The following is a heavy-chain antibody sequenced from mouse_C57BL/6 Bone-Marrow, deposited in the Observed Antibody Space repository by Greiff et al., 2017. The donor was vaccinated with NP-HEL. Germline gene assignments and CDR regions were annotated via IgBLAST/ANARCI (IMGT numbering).Heavy chain of an antibody. D-gene: IGHD1-1*01. V-gene: IGHV5-17*01. CDR1: GFTFSDYG. CDR3: ARPVYYGSSYASFAY. CDR2: ISSGSSTI. J-gene: IGHJ3*01. Sequence: EVQRVESGGGLVKPGGSLKLSCAASGFTFSDYGMHWVRQAPEKGLEWVAYISSGSSTIYYADTVKGRFTISRDNAKNTLFLQMTSLRSEDTAMYYCARPVYYGSSYASFAYWGQGTLVTVSA.